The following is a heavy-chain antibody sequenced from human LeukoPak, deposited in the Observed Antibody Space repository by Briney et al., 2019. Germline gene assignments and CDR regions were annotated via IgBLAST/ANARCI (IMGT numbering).Heavy chain of an antibody. V-gene: IGHV1-2*02. J-gene: IGHJ3*02. CDR3: AKPWETFRFAFDI. D-gene: IGHD1-26*01. CDR2: INLNSGGT. CDR1: GFTFTGYY. Sequence: ASVKVSCKTSGFTFTGYYMHWVRQAPGQGLEWMGWINLNSGGTNYAQNFQGRVTMTRDTSITTAYMELSRLTSDDTAVYYCAKPWETFRFAFDIWGQGTMVTVSS.